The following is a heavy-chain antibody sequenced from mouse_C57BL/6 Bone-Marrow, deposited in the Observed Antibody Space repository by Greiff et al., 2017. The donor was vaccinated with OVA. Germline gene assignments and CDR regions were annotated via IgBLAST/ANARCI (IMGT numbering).Heavy chain of an antibody. CDR2: ISSGGSYT. J-gene: IGHJ2*01. D-gene: IGHD3-3*01. Sequence: EVKLMESGGDLVKPGGSLKLSCAASGFTFSSYGMSWVRQTPDKRLEWVATISSGGSYTYYPDSVKGRFTITRDNATNTLYLQMSSLKSEDTAMYYCARRGTYYLDYWAKAPLSQSPQ. CDR3: ARRGTYYLDY. CDR1: GFTFSSYG. V-gene: IGHV5-6*01.